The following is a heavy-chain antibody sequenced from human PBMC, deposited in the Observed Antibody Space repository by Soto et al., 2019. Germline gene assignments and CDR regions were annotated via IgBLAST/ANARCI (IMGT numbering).Heavy chain of an antibody. CDR2: IYYSGST. D-gene: IGHD3-9*01. J-gene: IGHJ4*02. CDR1: GGSISSSSYY. V-gene: IGHV4-39*01. Sequence: PSETLSLTCTVSGGSISSSSYYWGWIRQPPGKGLEWIGSIYYSGSTYYNPSLKSRVTISVDTSKNQFSLKLSSVTAADTAVYYCARSAPPFWGYFDWLLFPNWGQGTLVTVSS. CDR3: ARSAPPFWGYFDWLLFPN.